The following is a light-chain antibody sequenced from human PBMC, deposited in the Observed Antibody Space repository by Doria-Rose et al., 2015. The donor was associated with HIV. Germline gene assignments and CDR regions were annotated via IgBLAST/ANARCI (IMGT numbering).Light chain of an antibody. V-gene: IGKV3-20*01. CDR2: DAS. J-gene: IGKJ5*01. CDR3: QQYGTSRDT. CDR1: QRVKSSY. Sequence: TLSCRASQRVKSSYLAWYQQKPGQAPRLLIYDASTRATGIPDRFSGSGSGTDFTLTISRLEPEDVAVYYCQQYGTSRDTFGQGTRLEIK.